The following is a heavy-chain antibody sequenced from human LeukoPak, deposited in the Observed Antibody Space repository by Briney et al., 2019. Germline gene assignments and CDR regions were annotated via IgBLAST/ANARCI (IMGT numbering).Heavy chain of an antibody. CDR1: GFTFSSYA. V-gene: IGHV3-23*01. CDR2: ISGSGGST. CDR3: AKQQRGYSHGYGDFDY. Sequence: GRSLRLSCAASGFTFSSYAMSWVRQAPGKGLEWVSAISGSGGSTYYADSVKGRFTISRDNSKNTLYLQMNSLRAEDTAVYYCAKQQRGYSHGYGDFDYWGQGTLVTVSS. J-gene: IGHJ4*02. D-gene: IGHD5-18*01.